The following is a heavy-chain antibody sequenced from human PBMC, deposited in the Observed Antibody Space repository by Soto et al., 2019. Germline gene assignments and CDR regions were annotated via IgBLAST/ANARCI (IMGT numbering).Heavy chain of an antibody. CDR1: GFTFSSYA. CDR3: ARDRDDILTGYTRFRFDP. V-gene: IGHV3-30-3*01. CDR2: ISYDGSNK. Sequence: GGSLRLSCAASGFTFSSYAMHWVRQAPGKGLEWVAVISYDGSNKYYADSVKGRFTISRDNSKNTLYLQMNSLRAEDTAVYYCARDRDDILTGYTRFRFDPWGQGTLVTVSS. J-gene: IGHJ5*02. D-gene: IGHD3-9*01.